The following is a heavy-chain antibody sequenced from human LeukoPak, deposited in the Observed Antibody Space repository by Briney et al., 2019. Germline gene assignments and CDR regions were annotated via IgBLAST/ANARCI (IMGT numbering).Heavy chain of an antibody. CDR2: ISYDGNNE. Sequence: GGSLRLSCAASGFTFGAYAMHWVRQSPGKGLEWVALISYDGNNEWYADSVKGRFTISRDNAKNSLYLQMNSLRAEDTAVYYCARQLRAAAGPAFDYWGQGTLVTASS. D-gene: IGHD6-13*01. J-gene: IGHJ4*02. CDR3: ARQLRAAAGPAFDY. V-gene: IGHV3-30*04. CDR1: GFTFGAYA.